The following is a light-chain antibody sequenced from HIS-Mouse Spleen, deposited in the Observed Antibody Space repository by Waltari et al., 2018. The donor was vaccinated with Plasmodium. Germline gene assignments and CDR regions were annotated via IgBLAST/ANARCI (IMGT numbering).Light chain of an antibody. Sequence: SYELTQPPSVSVSPGQQARITCPGDALPKKYAYWYQQKSGQAPVLGIYEVSKRPSGIAERFSGSSAGRMAPLAISGARLEDEADYYCYSTDSIGNHRVFGGGTKLTVL. CDR3: YSTDSIGNHRV. J-gene: IGLJ3*02. CDR1: ALPKKY. CDR2: EVS. V-gene: IGLV3-10*01.